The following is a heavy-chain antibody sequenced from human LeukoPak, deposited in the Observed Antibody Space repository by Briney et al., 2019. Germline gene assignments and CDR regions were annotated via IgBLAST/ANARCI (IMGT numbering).Heavy chain of an antibody. CDR1: GGGIGSKS. CDR3: TRHDAVPVIGHGMGV. CDR2: IYYTGIT. Sequence: EKLGLLGAVRGGGIGSKSWSWTHHHQRKGLEWIGYIYYTGITNYNPSLESRVTISVDTSKNQFSLKLNFVTAADTAVYYCTRHDAVPVIGHGMGVWGQGTTVTVSS. D-gene: IGHD3-16*02. V-gene: IGHV4-59*08. J-gene: IGHJ6*02.